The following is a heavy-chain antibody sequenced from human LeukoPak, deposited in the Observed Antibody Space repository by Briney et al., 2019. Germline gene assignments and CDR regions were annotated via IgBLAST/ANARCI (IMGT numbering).Heavy chain of an antibody. CDR1: GYTFTGYY. V-gene: IGHV1-2*02. CDR3: ARQKMVRGVIGIKNYYYYMDV. D-gene: IGHD3-10*01. CDR2: INPNSGGT. J-gene: IGHJ6*03. Sequence: GASVKVSCKASGYTFTGYYMHWVRQAPGQGLEWMGWINPNSGGTNYAQKFQGRVTMTRDTSISTAYMELSRLRSDDTAVYYCARQKMVRGVIGIKNYYYYMDVWGKGTTVTISS.